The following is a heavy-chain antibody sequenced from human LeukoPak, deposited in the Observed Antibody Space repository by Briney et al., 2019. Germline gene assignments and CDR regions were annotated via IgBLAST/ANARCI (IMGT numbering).Heavy chain of an antibody. D-gene: IGHD6-13*01. J-gene: IGHJ4*02. CDR1: GGSFSGYY. Sequence: SETLSLTCAVYGGSFSGYYWSWIRQPPGKGLEWIGEINHSGSTNYNPSLKSRVTISVDTSKNQFSLKLSSVTAADTAVYYCARHLGPPGASSWYLRGLGYWGQGTLVTVSS. V-gene: IGHV4-34*01. CDR2: INHSGST. CDR3: ARHLGPPGASSWYLRGLGY.